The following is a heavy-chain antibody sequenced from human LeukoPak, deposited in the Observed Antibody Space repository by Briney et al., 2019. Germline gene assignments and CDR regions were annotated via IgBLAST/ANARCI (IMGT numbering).Heavy chain of an antibody. D-gene: IGHD5-24*01. CDR3: AKDPGMATIPY. Sequence: PGGSLRLSCAASGFTFSDYYMSWVRQAPGKGLEWVSAISGSGGSTYYADSVKGRFTISRDNSKSTLYLQMSSLRAEDTAVYYCAKDPGMATIPYCGQGTLVTVSS. CDR2: ISGSGGST. V-gene: IGHV3-23*01. CDR1: GFTFSDYY. J-gene: IGHJ4*02.